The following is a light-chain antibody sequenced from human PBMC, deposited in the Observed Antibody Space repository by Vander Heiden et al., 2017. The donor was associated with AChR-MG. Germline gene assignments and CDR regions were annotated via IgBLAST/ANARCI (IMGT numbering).Light chain of an antibody. CDR3: ATGDDSTWYGI. V-gene: IGLV1-44*01. J-gene: IGLJ2*01. Sequence: SALPQPPSLSGHPGQRVTITCAGSRSKIGSEIVNWNRQRAGTAPKLLVCGNEQRISGDPERYSGSKSGTSATVAISGLHAEEEADYYCATGDDSTWYGIFGGGTKRTVL. CDR2: GNE. CDR1: RSKIGSEI.